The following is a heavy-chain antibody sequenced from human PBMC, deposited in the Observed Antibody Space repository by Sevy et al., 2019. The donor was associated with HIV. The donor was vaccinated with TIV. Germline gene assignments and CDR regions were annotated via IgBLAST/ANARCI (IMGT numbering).Heavy chain of an antibody. CDR2: ISESGGTT. CDR1: GFTFSSYA. J-gene: IGHJ4*02. Sequence: GGSLRLSCAASGFTFSSYAMSWVRQAPGKGLEWVSSISESGGTTYYADSVKGRFTISRDSSENTLYLQMNSLRVEDTAKYYCTKAHVEVADTTGGVFDYWGQGTLVTVSS. CDR3: TKAHVEVADTTGGVFDY. D-gene: IGHD6-19*01. V-gene: IGHV3-23*01.